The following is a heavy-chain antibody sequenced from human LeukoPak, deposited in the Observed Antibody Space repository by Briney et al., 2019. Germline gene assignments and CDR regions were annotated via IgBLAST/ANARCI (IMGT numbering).Heavy chain of an antibody. V-gene: IGHV3-30*18. J-gene: IGHJ6*03. CDR2: ISYDGSNK. CDR3: AKGRGYEFLYYYYYYMDV. D-gene: IGHD5-12*01. CDR1: GFTFSSYG. Sequence: GGSLRLSCAASGFTFSSYGMHWVRQAPGKGLEWVAVISYDGSNKYYADSVKGRFTISRDNSKNTLYLQMNSLRAEDTAVYYCAKGRGYEFLYYYYYYMDVWGKGTTVTVSS.